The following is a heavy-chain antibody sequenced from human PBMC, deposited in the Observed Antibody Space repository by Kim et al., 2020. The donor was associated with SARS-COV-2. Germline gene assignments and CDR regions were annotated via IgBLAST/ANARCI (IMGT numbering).Heavy chain of an antibody. CDR1: GFTFSNYA. CDR3: AKGLGSCSTCCDFDD. Sequence: GGSLRLSCSASGFTFSNYAMCWVRQAPGKGPECVSAISSNGGSTYYADSVKGRFTISRDNSKNTLYLEMNSLRGEDTAVYYCAKGLGSCSTCCDFDDWGQGTLVTVSS. J-gene: IGHJ4*03. CDR2: ISSNGGST. V-gene: IGHV3-23*01. D-gene: IGHD2-2*01.